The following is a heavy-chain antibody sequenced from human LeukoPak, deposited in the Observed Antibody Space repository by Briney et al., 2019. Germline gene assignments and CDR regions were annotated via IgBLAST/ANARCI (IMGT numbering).Heavy chain of an antibody. D-gene: IGHD1-1*01. V-gene: IGHV3-21*01. CDR2: IGFSTTYI. Sequence: PGGSLRLSCAGSAFTFSSHTINRVRQAPGRGLEWVSCIGFSTTYIHYADSVKGRFTVTRDNAKGSVSLQMNSLRAEDTAVYYCARDINSVAFDMWGQGTVVTVSS. CDR1: AFTFSSHT. J-gene: IGHJ3*02. CDR3: ARDINSVAFDM.